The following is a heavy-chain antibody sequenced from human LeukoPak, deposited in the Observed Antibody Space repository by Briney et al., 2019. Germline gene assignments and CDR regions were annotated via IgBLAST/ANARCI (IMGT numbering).Heavy chain of an antibody. Sequence: GGSLRLSCAASGFILSSYNMNWVRQAPGKRLDWVSFISSDADAIYYADSVKGRFTISRDSAKNSLYLQMNSLRAEDTAVYYCARVSTVTPRFWGQGTLVTVSS. CDR1: GFILSSYN. J-gene: IGHJ4*02. CDR2: ISSDADAI. V-gene: IGHV3-48*01. D-gene: IGHD4-17*01. CDR3: ARVSTVTPRF.